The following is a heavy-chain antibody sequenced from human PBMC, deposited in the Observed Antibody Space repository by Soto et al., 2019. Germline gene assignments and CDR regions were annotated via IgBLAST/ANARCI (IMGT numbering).Heavy chain of an antibody. CDR1: GFSLTTGKMG. J-gene: IGHJ6*02. D-gene: IGHD3-9*01. V-gene: IGHV2-26*01. CDR2: IFSDIER. CDR3: ARMKVDSYQFYYAMDV. Sequence: SGPTLVNPTETLTLTCTVSGFSLTTGKMGVSWIRQPPGKALEWLAHIFSDIERSYSTSLQGRLTISKDTSGSQVVLSMTNVDPVDTATYYCARMKVDSYQFYYAMDVWGQGTTVTVSS.